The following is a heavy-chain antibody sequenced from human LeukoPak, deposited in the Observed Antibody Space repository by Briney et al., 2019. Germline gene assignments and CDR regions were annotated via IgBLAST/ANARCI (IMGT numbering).Heavy chain of an antibody. CDR2: IYYSGTT. D-gene: IGHD1-1*01. CDR3: ARKEGHQNVFDY. V-gene: IGHV4-28*01. J-gene: IGHJ4*02. Sequence: PSDTLSLTCAVSGYSISSSNWWGWIRQPPAKGLEWIGYIYYSGTTYYNPSLKSRVTMSVDTSKNQFSLKLSSVTAVDTAVYYCARKEGHQNVFDYWGQGTLVTVSS. CDR1: GYSISSSNW.